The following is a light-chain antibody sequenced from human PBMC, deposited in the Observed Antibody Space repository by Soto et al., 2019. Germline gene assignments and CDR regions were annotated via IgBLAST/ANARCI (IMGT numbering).Light chain of an antibody. J-gene: IGKJ5*01. Sequence: DIVLKHSPATLSLSPCNRVTLSFRANESISRSLAWYQQKPGQPPRILIYDASFRATGIPERFSGSGSGTDFTLSISSLEPEDFAVYYCQLSQQRSSWPPIAFGQGTRLEIK. CDR1: ESISRS. CDR3: QLSQQRSSWPPIA. CDR2: DAS. V-gene: IGKV3-11*01.